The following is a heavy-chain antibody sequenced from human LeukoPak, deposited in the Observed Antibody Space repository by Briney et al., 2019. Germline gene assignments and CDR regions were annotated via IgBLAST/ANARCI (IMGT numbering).Heavy chain of an antibody. CDR2: IVGTTGPT. CDR1: GFPFSSYS. J-gene: IGHJ4*02. Sequence: GGSLRLSCPASGFPFSSYSMRWVRQAPGRGVEWVSGIVGTTGPTYCADSVKGRFTISRDKSKNTLYLEMNSLRAEDTAVYYCVKDLSSWLPGVFDYWGQGTLVTVSS. D-gene: IGHD6-13*01. V-gene: IGHV3-23*01. CDR3: VKDLSSWLPGVFDY.